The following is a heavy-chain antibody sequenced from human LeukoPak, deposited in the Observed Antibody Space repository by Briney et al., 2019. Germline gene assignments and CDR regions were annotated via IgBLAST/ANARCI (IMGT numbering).Heavy chain of an antibody. D-gene: IGHD3-9*01. V-gene: IGHV3-48*03. J-gene: IGHJ4*02. CDR3: AKFYDILTGYFDY. CDR2: ISGSGSMI. Sequence: GGSLRLSCAASGFTFSSYEMNWVRQAPGKGLEWVSYISGSGSMIYYADSVKGRFTISRDSSKNTLYLQMNSLRAEDTAVYYCAKFYDILTGYFDYWGQGTLVTVSS. CDR1: GFTFSSYE.